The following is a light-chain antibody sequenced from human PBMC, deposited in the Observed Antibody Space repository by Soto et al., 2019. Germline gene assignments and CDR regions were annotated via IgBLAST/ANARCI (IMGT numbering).Light chain of an antibody. Sequence: QSVLTQAPSASGTPGQRVTISFSGSSSNIGSNTVSWYQQVPGTAPKLLIYSNVQRPSGVPDRFSGSKSGTSASLAIGGLQSEDEADYYCAAWDGSLNGWVFGGGTKVTVL. CDR2: SNV. CDR1: SSNIGSNT. CDR3: AAWDGSLNGWV. V-gene: IGLV1-44*01. J-gene: IGLJ3*02.